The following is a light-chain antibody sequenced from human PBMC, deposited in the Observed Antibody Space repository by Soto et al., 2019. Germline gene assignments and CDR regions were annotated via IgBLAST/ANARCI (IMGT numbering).Light chain of an antibody. J-gene: IGKJ2*01. CDR1: QGVGKD. Sequence: AIQMTQSPSSLSASVGDRVTITCRASQGVGKDLGWYQHKPGKAPRLLIYAASNLETGVPSRFSVSGSGTDFTLTISSLQPEDFATYYCLQDYNSPYTFGQGTKLEIK. CDR2: AAS. V-gene: IGKV1-6*01. CDR3: LQDYNSPYT.